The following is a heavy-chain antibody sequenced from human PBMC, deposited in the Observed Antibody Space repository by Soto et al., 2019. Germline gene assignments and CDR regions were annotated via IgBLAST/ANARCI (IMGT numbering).Heavy chain of an antibody. CDR3: VRYCSSTLCNGVATRTFDY. Sequence: GGSLRLSCAASGFTFSSYAMSWVRQSPGKGLEWVSAISGSGGSTYYADPVKGRFTISRDNSRNSLYLQMNSLRDEDTALYYCVRYCSSTLCNGVATRTFDYWGQGALVTVSS. CDR1: GFTFSSYA. CDR2: ISGSGGST. V-gene: IGHV3-23*01. J-gene: IGHJ4*02. D-gene: IGHD2-15*01.